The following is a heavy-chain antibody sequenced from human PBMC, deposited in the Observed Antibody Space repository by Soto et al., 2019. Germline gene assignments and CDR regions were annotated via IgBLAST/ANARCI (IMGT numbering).Heavy chain of an antibody. D-gene: IGHD2-15*01. Sequence: ASVKVSCKASEYTFSSYDINWVRQAAGQGLEWMGWMNPNSGNTGYAQKFQGRVTMTRNTSISTAYMELSSLRVEDTAVYYCARGPYCSAGSCHLLVGYYFEFWGQ. CDR3: ARGPYCSAGSCHLLVGYYFEF. CDR1: EYTFSSYD. J-gene: IGHJ4*02. CDR2: MNPNSGNT. V-gene: IGHV1-8*01.